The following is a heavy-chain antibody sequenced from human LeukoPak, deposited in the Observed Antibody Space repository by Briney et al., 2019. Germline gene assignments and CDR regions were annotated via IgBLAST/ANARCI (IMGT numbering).Heavy chain of an antibody. D-gene: IGHD5-24*01. J-gene: IGHJ4*02. V-gene: IGHV3-23*01. CDR2: ISGSGGST. CDR1: GFTFSNYA. CDR3: ARMKVRWYFDY. Sequence: GGSLRLSCAASGFTFSNYAMSWVRQAPGEGLEWVSAISGSGGSTYYADSVKGRFTISRDNSKNTLYLQMNSLRAEDSAVFYCARMKVRWYFDYWGQGTLVTVSS.